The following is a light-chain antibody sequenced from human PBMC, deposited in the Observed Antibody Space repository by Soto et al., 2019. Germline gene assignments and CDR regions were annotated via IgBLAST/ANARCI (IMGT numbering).Light chain of an antibody. CDR2: GAS. CDR3: QQYGSSSIT. CDR1: QSVSNNY. J-gene: IGKJ5*01. Sequence: EIELTQAPGTLSVAPGERGTLSCRVSQSVSNNYLAWYQQKPGQAPRLLIYGASNRATGIPDRFSGSGSGTDFTLTISRLEPEDFAVYYCQQYGSSSITFGPGTRLEIK. V-gene: IGKV3-20*01.